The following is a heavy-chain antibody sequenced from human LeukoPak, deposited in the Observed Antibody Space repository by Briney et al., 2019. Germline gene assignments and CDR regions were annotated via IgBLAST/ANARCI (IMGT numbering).Heavy chain of an antibody. CDR2: IYYSGST. D-gene: IGHD6-19*01. Sequence: KPSETLSLTCTVSGGSISSYYWSWIRQPPGKGLEWIGYIYYSGSTNYNPSLKSRVTISVDTSKNQFSLKLSSVTAADTAVYYCARDQWLPHGGWFDPWGQGTLVTVSS. V-gene: IGHV4-59*01. J-gene: IGHJ5*02. CDR3: ARDQWLPHGGWFDP. CDR1: GGSISSYY.